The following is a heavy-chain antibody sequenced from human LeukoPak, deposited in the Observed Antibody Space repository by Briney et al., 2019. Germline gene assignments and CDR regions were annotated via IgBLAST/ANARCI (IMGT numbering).Heavy chain of an antibody. CDR1: GGSISSYY. Sequence: SETLSLTCTVSGGSISSYYWSWIRQPPGKGLEWIGYIYYSGSTNYNPSLKSRVTISVDTSKNQFSLKLSSVTAADTAVYYCAREVRAVAVTEGYYYYYYYMDVWGKGTTVTVSS. CDR2: IYYSGST. D-gene: IGHD6-19*01. CDR3: AREVRAVAVTEGYYYYYYYMDV. V-gene: IGHV4-59*12. J-gene: IGHJ6*03.